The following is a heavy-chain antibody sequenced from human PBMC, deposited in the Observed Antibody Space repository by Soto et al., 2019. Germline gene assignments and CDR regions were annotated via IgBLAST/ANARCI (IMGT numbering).Heavy chain of an antibody. Sequence: PSETLSLTCAFYGWSFSGYYWSLIRQPPGKGPEWIGEINHSGSTNYNPSLKSRVTISVDTSKNQFSLKLSSVTAADTAVYYCARVTVTTGYYYYMDVWGKGTTVTVSS. CDR2: INHSGST. CDR1: GWSFSGYY. V-gene: IGHV4-34*01. D-gene: IGHD4-17*01. J-gene: IGHJ6*03. CDR3: ARVTVTTGYYYYMDV.